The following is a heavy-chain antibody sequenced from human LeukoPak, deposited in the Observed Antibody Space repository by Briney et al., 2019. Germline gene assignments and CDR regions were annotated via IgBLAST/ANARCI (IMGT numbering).Heavy chain of an antibody. CDR2: ISSSSSYI. Sequence: GRSLRLSCAASGFTFSSYSMNWVRQAPGKGLEWVSSISSSSSYIYYADSVKGRFTISRDNAKNSLYLQVNSLRAEDTAVYYCARGQSSPGSSSWYVGNWFDPWGQGTLVTVSS. D-gene: IGHD6-13*01. CDR1: GFTFSSYS. J-gene: IGHJ5*02. V-gene: IGHV3-21*01. CDR3: ARGQSSPGSSSWYVGNWFDP.